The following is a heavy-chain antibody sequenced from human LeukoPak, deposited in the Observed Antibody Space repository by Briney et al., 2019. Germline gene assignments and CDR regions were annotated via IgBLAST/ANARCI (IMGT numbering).Heavy chain of an antibody. Sequence: GESLKIPRKVSGYSFTNYWIGWVPQIPGKGLEWVGSFYPGGDSDTRYSPSFQGQVTISADKSISTAYLQWSSLKASDTAMYYCASEEVGEFSYHDGFDIWGQGTMLTVSS. CDR1: GYSFTNYW. V-gene: IGHV5-51*01. J-gene: IGHJ3*02. CDR2: FYPGGDSDT. D-gene: IGHD3-10*01. CDR3: ASEEVGEFSYHDGFDI.